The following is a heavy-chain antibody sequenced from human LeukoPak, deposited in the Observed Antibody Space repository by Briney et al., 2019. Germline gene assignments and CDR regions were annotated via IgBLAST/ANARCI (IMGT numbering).Heavy chain of an antibody. J-gene: IGHJ5*02. D-gene: IGHD5-12*01. Sequence: GGSLRLSCAASGFTFGTYGMSWVRQAPGKGLEWVSSISGSGGSTYYADSVKGRFTISRDNSKNTLYLQMNSLRAEDTAVYYCAREHSGYDSWGQGTLLTVSS. CDR3: AREHSGYDS. CDR2: ISGSGGST. V-gene: IGHV3-23*01. CDR1: GFTFGTYG.